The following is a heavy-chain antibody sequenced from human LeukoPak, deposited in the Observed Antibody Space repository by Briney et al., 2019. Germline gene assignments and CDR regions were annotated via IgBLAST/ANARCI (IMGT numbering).Heavy chain of an antibody. CDR1: GGTFSSYA. J-gene: IGHJ4*02. V-gene: IGHV1-69*06. CDR2: IIPIFGTA. CDR3: ARGPDCSSTSCYDREDKELRYFDWLLPFDY. Sequence: SVKVSCKASGGTFSSYAISWVRQAPGQGLEWMGGIIPIFGTANYAQKFQGRVTITADKSTSTAYMELSSLRFEDTAVYYCARGPDCSSTSCYDREDKELRYFDWLLPFDYWGQGTLVTVSS. D-gene: IGHD2-2*01.